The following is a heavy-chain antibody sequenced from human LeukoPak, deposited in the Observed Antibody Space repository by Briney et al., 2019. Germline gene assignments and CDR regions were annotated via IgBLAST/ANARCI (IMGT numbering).Heavy chain of an antibody. J-gene: IGHJ5*02. CDR2: ISSSSSYI. CDR1: GFTFSSYS. V-gene: IGHV3-21*01. Sequence: PGGSLRLSCAASGFTFSSYSTNWVRQAPGKGLEWVSSISSSSSYIYYADSVKGRFTISRDNAKNSLYLQMNSLRAEDTAVYYCARGEYSRFTKRFDPWGQGTLVTVSS. CDR3: ARGEYSRFTKRFDP. D-gene: IGHD6-6*01.